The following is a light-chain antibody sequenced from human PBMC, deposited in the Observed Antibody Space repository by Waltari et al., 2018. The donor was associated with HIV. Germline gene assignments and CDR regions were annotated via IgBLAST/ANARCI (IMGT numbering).Light chain of an antibody. J-gene: IGLJ3*02. CDR1: RPNIGSNY. CDR3: AAWDDSLSAWV. Sequence: QSVLTQPPSASGTPGQRVSISCPRSRPNIGSNYVYWYQQLPGTAPKLLMYRNDERPSGVPERFSGSKSGTSASLAISGLRAEDEADYYCAAWDDSLSAWVFGGGTKLTVL. CDR2: RND. V-gene: IGLV1-47*01.